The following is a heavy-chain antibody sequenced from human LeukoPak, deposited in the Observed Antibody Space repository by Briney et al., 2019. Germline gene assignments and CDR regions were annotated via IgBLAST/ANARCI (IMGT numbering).Heavy chain of an antibody. J-gene: IGHJ4*02. Sequence: PGGSLRLSCVSSGFSFSSYGMSWVRQAPGKGLEWVSAISGSGGSTYYADSVKGRFTISRDNSKNTLYLQMNSLRAEDTAGYHCARDMRILDSWGQGTPVTVSS. CDR2: ISGSGGST. CDR1: GFSFSSYG. CDR3: ARDMRILDS. V-gene: IGHV3-23*01. D-gene: IGHD2-15*01.